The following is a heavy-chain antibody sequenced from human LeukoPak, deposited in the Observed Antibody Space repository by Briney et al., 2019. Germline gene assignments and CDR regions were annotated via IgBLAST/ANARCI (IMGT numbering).Heavy chain of an antibody. J-gene: IGHJ4*02. Sequence: SETLSLTCTVSGGSISSYYWSWIRQPPGKGLEWIGYIYYSGSTNHNPSLKSRVTISVDTSKNQFSLKLSSVTAADTAVYYCARHYYDSSGYRWSSFDYWGQGTLVTVSS. V-gene: IGHV4-59*01. CDR1: GGSISSYY. D-gene: IGHD3-22*01. CDR3: ARHYYDSSGYRWSSFDY. CDR2: IYYSGST.